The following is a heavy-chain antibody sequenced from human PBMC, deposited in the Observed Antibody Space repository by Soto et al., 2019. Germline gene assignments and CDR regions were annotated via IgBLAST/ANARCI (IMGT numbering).Heavy chain of an antibody. CDR2: IYYSGST. J-gene: IGHJ3*02. Sequence: QLQLQESGPGLVKPSETLSLTCTVSGGSISSSSYYWGWIRQPPGKGLEWIGSIYYSGSTYYNPSLKSRVTISVDTSKNQFSLKLSSVTAADTAVYYCARPNRVKVVAATPIAFDIWGQGTMVTVSS. CDR1: GGSISSSSYY. CDR3: ARPNRVKVVAATPIAFDI. D-gene: IGHD2-15*01. V-gene: IGHV4-39*01.